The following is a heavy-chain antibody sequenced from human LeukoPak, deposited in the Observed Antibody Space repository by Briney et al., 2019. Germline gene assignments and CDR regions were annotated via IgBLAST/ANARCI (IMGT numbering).Heavy chain of an antibody. CDR3: AKDRSSKHYYYYYYMDV. D-gene: IGHD2-2*01. V-gene: IGHV3-23*01. J-gene: IGHJ6*03. CDR1: GFTFSSYA. Sequence: PGGSLRLSCAASGFTFSSYAMNWVRQAPGKGLEWVSAISGSGGSTYYADSVKGRFTISRDNSKNTLYLQMNSLRAEDTAVYYCAKDRSSKHYYYYYYMDVWGKGTTVTVSS. CDR2: ISGSGGST.